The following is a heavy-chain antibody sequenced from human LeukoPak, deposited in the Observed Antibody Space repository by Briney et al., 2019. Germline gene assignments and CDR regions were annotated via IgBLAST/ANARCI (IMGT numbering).Heavy chain of an antibody. CDR1: GGSFSGYY. V-gene: IGHV4-34*01. Sequence: SETLSLTCAVYGGSFSGYYWSWIRQPPGKGLEWIGEINHSGSTNYNPSLKSRVTISVDTSKNQFSLKLSSVTAADTAVYYCARAPYYYDSSGYYYVHYHFDYWGQGTLVTVSS. CDR2: INHSGST. D-gene: IGHD3-22*01. CDR3: ARAPYYYDSSGYYYVHYHFDY. J-gene: IGHJ4*02.